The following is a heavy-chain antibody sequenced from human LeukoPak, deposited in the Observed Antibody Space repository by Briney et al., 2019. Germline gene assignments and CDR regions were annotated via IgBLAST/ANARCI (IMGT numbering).Heavy chain of an antibody. V-gene: IGHV3-7*01. CDR1: GFTFSSYW. D-gene: IGHD2-15*01. Sequence: GGSLRLSCAASGFTFSSYWMSWVRQAPGKGLEWVANIKQDESEKSYVDSAKGRFTISRDNAKNSLYLQMNSLRAEDTAVYYCARDEYCSGGSCYSYYYYYYMDVWGKGTTVTISS. J-gene: IGHJ6*03. CDR2: IKQDESEK. CDR3: ARDEYCSGGSCYSYYYYYYMDV.